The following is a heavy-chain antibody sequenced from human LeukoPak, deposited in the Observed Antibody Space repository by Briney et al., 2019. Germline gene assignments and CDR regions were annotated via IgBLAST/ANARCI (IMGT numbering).Heavy chain of an antibody. V-gene: IGHV4-38-2*01. D-gene: IGHD6-19*01. CDR2: IYHSGRT. CDR3: ATEVGQWLIDT. J-gene: IGHJ5*02. CDR1: GYSISSGYY. Sequence: PSETLSLTCAVSGYSISSGYYWGWIRPPPGKGLEWIGIIYHSGRTYYNPSLTSRVTISVDTSKNQFSLKLTSVTAADTAVYYCATEVGQWLIDTWGQGTLVTVSS.